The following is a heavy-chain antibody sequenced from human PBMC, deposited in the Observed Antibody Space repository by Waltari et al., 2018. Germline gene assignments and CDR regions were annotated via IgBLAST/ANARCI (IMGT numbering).Heavy chain of an antibody. CDR3: ARQYSSGWYVVYFDY. CDR1: GGSIGSYY. V-gene: IGHV4-59*01. D-gene: IGHD6-19*01. J-gene: IGHJ4*02. CDR2: IHYSGST. Sequence: QVQLQESGPGLVKPSETLSLTCTVSGGSIGSYYWGWIRQPPGKGLEWIGYIHYSGSTNYNPSLKSRVTISADTSKNQFSPRLSSVTAADTAVYYCARQYSSGWYVVYFDYWGQGTLVTVSS.